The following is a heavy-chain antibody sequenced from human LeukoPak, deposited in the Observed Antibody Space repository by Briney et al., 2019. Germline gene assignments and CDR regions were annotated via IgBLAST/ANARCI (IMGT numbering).Heavy chain of an antibody. CDR2: IYPGDSDT. V-gene: IGHV5-51*01. CDR3: ARRSSTYYYFDY. CDR1: GHSFTSYL. Sequence: GESLKISCQGSGHSFTSYLIAWVRQRPGKGLEWMGIIYPGDSDTTYSPSFQGQVTISADKSLTTAYLQWSSLKASDTAMYYCARRSSTYYYFDYWGRGTLVTVSS. D-gene: IGHD2-2*01. J-gene: IGHJ4*02.